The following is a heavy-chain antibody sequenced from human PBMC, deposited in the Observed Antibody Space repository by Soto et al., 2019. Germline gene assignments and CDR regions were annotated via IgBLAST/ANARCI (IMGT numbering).Heavy chain of an antibody. D-gene: IGHD2-2*01. CDR1: GFTFSSYA. CDR2: ISGSGGST. CDR3: AILIVVVPAARDAFDI. Sequence: VSLRLSCASSGFTFSSYAMSWVRQAPGKGLEWVSAISGSGGSTYYADSVKGRFTISRDNSKNTLYLQMNSLRAEDTAVYYCAILIVVVPAARDAFDIWGQGTMVTVSS. V-gene: IGHV3-23*01. J-gene: IGHJ3*02.